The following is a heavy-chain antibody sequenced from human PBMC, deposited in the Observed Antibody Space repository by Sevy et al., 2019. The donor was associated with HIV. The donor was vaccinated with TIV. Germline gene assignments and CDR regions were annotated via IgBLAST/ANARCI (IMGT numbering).Heavy chain of an antibody. CDR2: ISSNGGST. D-gene: IGHD2-15*01. CDR3: VKDPGGCSGGSCYQTTGFLDY. V-gene: IGHV3-64D*06. Sequence: GGSLRLSCSASGFTFSSYAMHWVRQAPGKGLEYVSAISSNGGSTYYADSVKGRFTISRDNSKNTLYLQMSSLRAEDTAVYYWVKDPGGCSGGSCYQTTGFLDYWGQGTLVTVSS. J-gene: IGHJ4*02. CDR1: GFTFSSYA.